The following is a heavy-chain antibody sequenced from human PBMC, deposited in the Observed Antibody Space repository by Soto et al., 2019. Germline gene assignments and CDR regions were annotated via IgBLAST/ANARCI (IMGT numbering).Heavy chain of an antibody. CDR3: GKAPISLDGSGYYFASFDY. D-gene: IGHD3-22*01. J-gene: IGHJ4*01. Sequence: DVQLLESGGALVQLGGSLRLSCAASGFTFSRYAMNWVRQAPGKGLEWVSTLSGSGSGSYYPDSLRGRFTISRDNSKNPLYLQMNNLRAEVTAVYYCGKAPISLDGSGYYFASFDYWGHGTRVTVSS. CDR2: LSGSGSGS. V-gene: IGHV3-23*01. CDR1: GFTFSRYA.